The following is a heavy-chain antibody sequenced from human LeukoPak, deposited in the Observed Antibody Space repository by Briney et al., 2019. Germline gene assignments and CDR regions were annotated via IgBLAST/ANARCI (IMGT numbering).Heavy chain of an antibody. CDR2: ISYDGSNK. CDR3: AKEIAAQWYFDL. CDR1: GFTFSSYG. V-gene: IGHV3-30*18. J-gene: IGHJ2*01. D-gene: IGHD6-25*01. Sequence: GVLRLSCAASGFTFSSYGMHWVRQAPGKGLEWVAVISYDGSNKYYADSVKGRFTISRDNSKNTLYLQMNSLRAEDTAVYYCAKEIAAQWYFDLWGRGTLVTVSS.